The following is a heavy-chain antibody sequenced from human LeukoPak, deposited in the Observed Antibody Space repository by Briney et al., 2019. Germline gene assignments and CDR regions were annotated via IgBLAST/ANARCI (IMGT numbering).Heavy chain of an antibody. CDR2: INPNNGDT. J-gene: IGHJ6*03. CDR1: GYSFTGYQ. D-gene: IGHD3-3*01. CDR3: ARDKAEDFWSGYWYYYYYMDV. V-gene: IGHV1-2*02. Sequence: ASVKVSCKASGYSFTGYQMHWVRQAPGQGLEWMGWINPNNGDTNYAQKFQGRVTMTTDTSTSTAYMELRSLRSDDTAVYYCARDKAEDFWSGYWYYYYYMDVWGKGTTVTVSS.